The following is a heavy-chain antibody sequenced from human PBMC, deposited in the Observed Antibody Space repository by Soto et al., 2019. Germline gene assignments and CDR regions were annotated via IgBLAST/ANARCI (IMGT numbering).Heavy chain of an antibody. V-gene: IGHV3-49*03. D-gene: IGHD6-13*01. CDR2: IRSKAYGGTT. CDR3: TRGAAAAGYLYYYYYYMDV. J-gene: IGHJ6*03. Sequence: GGSLRLSCTASGFTFGDYAMSWFRQAPGKGLEWVGFIRSKAYGGTTEYAASVKGRFTISRDDSKSIAYLQMNSLKTEDTAVYYCTRGAAAAGYLYYYYYYMDVWGKGTTVTVSS. CDR1: GFTFGDYA.